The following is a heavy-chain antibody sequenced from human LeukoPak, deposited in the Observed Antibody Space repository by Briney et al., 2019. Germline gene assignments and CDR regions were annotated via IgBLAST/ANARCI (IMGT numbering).Heavy chain of an antibody. Sequence: PGGSLRLSCVASGFSFSTYWMSWVRQAPGKGLEWVANIKQDGSEKYYVDSVKGRFTISRDNAKNSLYLQMESLRAEDTAVYYCARPRANWGSGYGMDVWGQGTTVTVSS. D-gene: IGHD7-27*01. V-gene: IGHV3-7*01. CDR3: ARPRANWGSGYGMDV. CDR2: IKQDGSEK. CDR1: GFSFSTYW. J-gene: IGHJ6*02.